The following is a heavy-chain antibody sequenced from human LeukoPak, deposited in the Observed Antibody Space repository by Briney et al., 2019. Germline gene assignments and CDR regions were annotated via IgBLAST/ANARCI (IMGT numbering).Heavy chain of an antibody. J-gene: IGHJ4*02. CDR1: GFTFSDYY. CDR3: AKVIVTSIAAAAKDY. Sequence: PGGSLRLSCAASGFTFSDYYMSWIRQAPGKGLEWVSYISSSGSTIYYADSVKGRFTISRDNSKNTLYLQMNSLRAEDTAVYYCAKVIVTSIAAAAKDYWGQGTLVTVSS. V-gene: IGHV3-11*01. D-gene: IGHD6-13*01. CDR2: ISSSGSTI.